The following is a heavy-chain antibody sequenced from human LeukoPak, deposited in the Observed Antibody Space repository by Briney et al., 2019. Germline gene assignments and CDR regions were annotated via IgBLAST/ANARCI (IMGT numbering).Heavy chain of an antibody. Sequence: GEALLISCKGSGYSFTSYSIGWVRHMPGEGLEWMGIIYSGCCDTRYSPSFQGRVTISADTSISTAYQQWSSLKSSATAMYSCARLPLSWYASDMYYFDYWGQGTLVTVSS. CDR2: IYSGCCDT. CDR1: GYSFTSYS. J-gene: IGHJ4*02. CDR3: ARLPLSWYASDMYYFDY. V-gene: IGHV5-51*01. D-gene: IGHD2-8*01.